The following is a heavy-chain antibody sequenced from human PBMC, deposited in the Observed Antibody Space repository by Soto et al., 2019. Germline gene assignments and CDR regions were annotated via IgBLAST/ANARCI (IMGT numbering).Heavy chain of an antibody. D-gene: IGHD1-26*01. J-gene: IGHJ6*02. Sequence: LSLTCTVSGGSISSGDYYWSWIRQPPGKGLEWIGYIYYSGSTYYNPSLKSRVTISVDTSKNQFSLKVGSVTAADTAVYYCARGVTSGSYPYYYHYGMDVWGQGTTVTVSS. V-gene: IGHV4-30-4*01. CDR3: ARGVTSGSYPYYYHYGMDV. CDR1: GGSISSGDYY. CDR2: IYYSGST.